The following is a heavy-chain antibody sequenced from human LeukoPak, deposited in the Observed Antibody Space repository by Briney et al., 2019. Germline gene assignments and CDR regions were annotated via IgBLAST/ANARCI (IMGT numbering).Heavy chain of an antibody. CDR1: GYTFNDYF. D-gene: IGHD2-15*01. J-gene: IGHJ5*02. Sequence: GASVKVSFKASGYTFNDYFLFWVRQAPGQGREWMGWISPNSGDTIYAQKFQGRVMIIRDTSITTAYMELSSLTSDDTAVYYCAREGCSGGKCFNWFDPWGQGTLVTVSS. CDR2: ISPNSGDT. V-gene: IGHV1-2*02. CDR3: AREGCSGGKCFNWFDP.